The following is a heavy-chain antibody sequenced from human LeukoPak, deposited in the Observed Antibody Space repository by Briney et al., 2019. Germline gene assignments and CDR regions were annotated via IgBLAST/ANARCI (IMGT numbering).Heavy chain of an antibody. V-gene: IGHV1-18*01. J-gene: IGHJ4*02. Sequence: ASVKVSCKTSGYTFTSYGVSWVRQAPGQGLEWMGWIGTHNGNTNYAQKFQGRVIMTTDTSTSTAYMELMSLRSDDTAVFYCARDGSGGGGYFDYWGQGTPVIVSS. CDR2: IGTHNGNT. CDR3: ARDGSGGGGYFDY. CDR1: GYTFTSYG. D-gene: IGHD6-19*01.